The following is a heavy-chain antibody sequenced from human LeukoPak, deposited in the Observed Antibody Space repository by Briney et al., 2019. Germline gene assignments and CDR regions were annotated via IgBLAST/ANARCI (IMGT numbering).Heavy chain of an antibody. V-gene: IGHV1-2*02. D-gene: IGHD2-15*01. Sequence: ASVKVSCKASGYTFTGYYMHWVRQAPGQGLEWMGWINPNSGGTNYAQKFQGRVTMTRDTSISTAYMELSRLRSDDTAVYYCAREERYCSGGSCYLDYWGLGTLVTVSS. CDR3: AREERYCSGGSCYLDY. CDR2: INPNSGGT. CDR1: GYTFTGYY. J-gene: IGHJ4*02.